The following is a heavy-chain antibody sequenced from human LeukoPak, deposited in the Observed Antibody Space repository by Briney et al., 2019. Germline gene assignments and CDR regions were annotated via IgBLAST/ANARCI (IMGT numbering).Heavy chain of an antibody. V-gene: IGHV1-46*01. CDR1: GYTFTSYY. D-gene: IGHD2-15*01. J-gene: IGHJ4*02. CDR3: ARDPDCSGGSCYSDDTSNFDY. CDR2: INPSGGST. Sequence: ASVKVSCKASGYTFTSYYMHWVRQAPGQGLEWMGIINPSGGSTSYAQKFQGRVTMTRGTSTSTVYMELSSLRSEDTAVYYCARDPDCSGGSCYSDDTSNFDYWGQGTLVTVSS.